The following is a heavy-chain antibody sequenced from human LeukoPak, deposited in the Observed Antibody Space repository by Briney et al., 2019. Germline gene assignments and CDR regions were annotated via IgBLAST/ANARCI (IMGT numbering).Heavy chain of an antibody. CDR2: INHSGST. Sequence: PSETLSLTCAVYGGSFSGYYWSWIRQPPGKGLEWIGEINHSGSTNYNPSLKSRVTISVDTSKNQFSLKLSSVTAADTAVYYCARVGRGIAVVMAVPNFDYWGQGTLVTVSS. J-gene: IGHJ4*02. CDR1: GGSFSGYY. D-gene: IGHD6-19*01. V-gene: IGHV4-34*01. CDR3: ARVGRGIAVVMAVPNFDY.